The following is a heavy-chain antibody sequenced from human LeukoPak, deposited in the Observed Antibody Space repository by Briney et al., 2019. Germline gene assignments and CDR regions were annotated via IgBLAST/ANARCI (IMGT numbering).Heavy chain of an antibody. CDR1: GFTVSSNY. V-gene: IGHV3-53*01. CDR3: AKPEAAAAHYYYYGMDV. CDR2: IYSGGST. J-gene: IGHJ6*02. D-gene: IGHD6-13*01. Sequence: GGSLRLSCAASGFTVSSNYMSWVRQAPGKGLEWVSVIYSGGSTYYADSVTGRFTISRDNSKNTLYLQMNSLRAEDTAVYYCAKPEAAAAHYYYYGMDVWGQGTTVTVSS.